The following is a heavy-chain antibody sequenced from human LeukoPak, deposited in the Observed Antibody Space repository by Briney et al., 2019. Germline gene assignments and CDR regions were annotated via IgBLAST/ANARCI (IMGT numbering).Heavy chain of an antibody. J-gene: IGHJ4*02. CDR2: ISAYNGNT. D-gene: IGHD3-22*01. V-gene: IGHV1-18*01. CDR1: GYTFTSYG. CDR3: ARLREGMIVVIFDY. Sequence: ASVKVSCKASGYTFTSYGISWVRQAPGQGLEWMGWISAYNGNTNYAQKLQGRVTMTTDTSTSTAYMELRSLRSDDTVVYYCARLREGMIVVIFDYWGQGTLVTVSS.